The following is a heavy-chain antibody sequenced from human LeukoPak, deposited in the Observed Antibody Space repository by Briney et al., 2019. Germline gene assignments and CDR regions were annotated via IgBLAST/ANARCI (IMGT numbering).Heavy chain of an antibody. CDR3: AKDYSSGSDYFDY. Sequence: GGSLRLSCAASGFTFDDYAMHWVRQAPGKGLEWVSLISWDGGSTYYADSVKGRFTISRDNSKNSLYLQMNSLRSEDTALYYCAKDYSSGSDYFDYWGQGTLVTVSS. CDR1: GFTFDDYA. D-gene: IGHD1-26*01. J-gene: IGHJ4*02. CDR2: ISWDGGST. V-gene: IGHV3-43D*03.